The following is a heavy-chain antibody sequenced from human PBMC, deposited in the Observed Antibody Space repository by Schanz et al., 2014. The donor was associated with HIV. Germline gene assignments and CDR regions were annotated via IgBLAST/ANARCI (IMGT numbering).Heavy chain of an antibody. Sequence: QGQLVQSGAEVKKPGASVKISCKASGFSVTTSDINWVRQATGQGLEWMGWMNPNSANTGYAQKFQGRVTMTRNTSISTAYMELSSVRSEDTAVYYCARGVRITMIRGVTGIYYFDFWGQGTLVTVSS. CDR1: GFSVTTSD. CDR2: MNPNSANT. V-gene: IGHV1-8*01. CDR3: ARGVRITMIRGVTGIYYFDF. J-gene: IGHJ4*02. D-gene: IGHD3-10*01.